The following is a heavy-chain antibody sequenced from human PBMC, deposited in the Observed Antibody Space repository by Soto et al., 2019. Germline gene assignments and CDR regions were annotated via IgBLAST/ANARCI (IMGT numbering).Heavy chain of an antibody. CDR3: ATEELCGADCYFFKH. V-gene: IGHV3-48*03. J-gene: IGHJ4*02. Sequence: EVQLLETGGGSVHVGGSLRLSCAVSGFNLRNYEMNWVRQVPGKGLEWISKISGSNNNIYYADSVQGRFTSSRDNANNVLFLQMNSLRAEDTATYHCATEELCGADCYFFKHWGQGTLVTVSS. D-gene: IGHD2-21*02. CDR2: ISGSNNNI. CDR1: GFNLRNYE.